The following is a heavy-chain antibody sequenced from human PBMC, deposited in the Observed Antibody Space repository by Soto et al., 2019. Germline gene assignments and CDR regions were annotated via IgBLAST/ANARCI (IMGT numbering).Heavy chain of an antibody. D-gene: IGHD3-10*01. CDR3: ARDLLTYGSGSANDDY. Sequence: QVQLVESGGGVVQPGRSLRLSCAASGFTFSSYGMHWVRQAPGKGLEWVAVIWYDGSNKYYADSVKGRFTISRDNSKNTLYLQMNSLRAEDTAVYYCARDLLTYGSGSANDDYWGQGTLVTVSS. CDR1: GFTFSSYG. J-gene: IGHJ4*02. V-gene: IGHV3-33*01. CDR2: IWYDGSNK.